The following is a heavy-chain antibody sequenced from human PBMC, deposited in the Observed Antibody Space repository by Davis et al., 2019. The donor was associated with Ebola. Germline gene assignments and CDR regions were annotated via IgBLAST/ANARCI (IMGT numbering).Heavy chain of an antibody. Sequence: PGGSLRLSCAASGFTFRSYTMNWVRQAPGKGLEWVSSISSGSTYIYYADYADSVKGRFTISRDNAKNSLYLQMNSLRAEDTAVYYCARDAFEQWRTWNNYYYMDVWGKGTTVTVSS. CDR1: GFTFRSYT. J-gene: IGHJ6*03. V-gene: IGHV3-21*01. CDR2: ISSGSTYI. D-gene: IGHD6-19*01. CDR3: ARDAFEQWRTWNNYYYMDV.